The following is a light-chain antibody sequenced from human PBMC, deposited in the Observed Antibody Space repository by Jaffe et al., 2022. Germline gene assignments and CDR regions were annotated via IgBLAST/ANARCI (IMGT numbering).Light chain of an antibody. V-gene: IGLV3-9*01. CDR3: QVWDNNFF. J-gene: IGLJ1*01. CDR1: NIENKN. Sequence: SYELTQPLSVSVALGETAKIPCGGDNIENKNVHWYQQKPGQAPLLVIYRDIIRPSGIPERFSGSNSENTATLTINRAQAGDEADYYCQVWDNNFFFGPGTKVTVL. CDR2: RDI.